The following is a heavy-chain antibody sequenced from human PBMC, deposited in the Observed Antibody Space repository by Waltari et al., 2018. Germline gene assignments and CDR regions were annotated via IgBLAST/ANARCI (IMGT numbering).Heavy chain of an antibody. J-gene: IGHJ4*02. V-gene: IGHV3-7*01. Sequence: EVQVVESGGGLVQSGGSLRLSCAASGFNFNRFWTSWVRQAPGKELEWVANINEDGSRTYYLDSVKGRFTISRDNAKNSLSLQMNSLRSEDTAVYYCVRGIDLWGQGTLVTVSS. D-gene: IGHD3-9*01. CDR1: GFNFNRFW. CDR3: VRGIDL. CDR2: INEDGSRT.